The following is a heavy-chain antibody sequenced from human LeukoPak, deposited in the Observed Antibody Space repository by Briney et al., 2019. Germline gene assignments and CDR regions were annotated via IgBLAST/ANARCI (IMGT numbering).Heavy chain of an antibody. CDR1: GGSISSYY. Sequence: SETLSLTCTVSGGSISSYYWSWIRQPPGKGLEWIGYIYYSGSTNHNPSLKSRVTISVDTSKNQFSLKLSSVTAADTAVYYCARVVTTHDAFDIWGQGTMVTVSS. CDR2: IYYSGST. CDR3: ARVVTTHDAFDI. D-gene: IGHD4-23*01. J-gene: IGHJ3*02. V-gene: IGHV4-59*01.